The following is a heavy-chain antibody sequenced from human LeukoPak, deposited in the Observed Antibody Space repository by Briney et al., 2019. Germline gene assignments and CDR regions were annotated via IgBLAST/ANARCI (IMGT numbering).Heavy chain of an antibody. CDR3: ARQDGDGLYYFDY. Sequence: GESLKISCKGSGYSFSIYWIGWVRQMPGKGLEWMGVIYPGDSDTRYSPSFQGQVTISVDKSINTAYLQWNSLKVSDTAMYYCARQDGDGLYYFDYWGQGALVTVSS. J-gene: IGHJ4*02. CDR2: IYPGDSDT. CDR1: GYSFSIYW. V-gene: IGHV5-51*01. D-gene: IGHD3-16*01.